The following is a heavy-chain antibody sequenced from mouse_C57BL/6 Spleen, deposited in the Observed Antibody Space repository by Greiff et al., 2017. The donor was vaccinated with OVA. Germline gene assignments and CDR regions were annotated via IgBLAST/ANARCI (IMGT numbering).Heavy chain of an antibody. CDR3: ARRHYYGSSYEGYFDV. V-gene: IGHV1-63*01. J-gene: IGHJ1*03. D-gene: IGHD1-1*01. CDR1: GYTFTNYW. Sequence: QVQLQQSGAELVRPGTSVKMSCKASGYTFTNYWIGWAKQRPGHGLEWIGDIYPGGGYTNYNEKFKGKATLTADKSSSTAYMQFSSLTSEDSAIYYCARRHYYGSSYEGYFDVWGTGTTVTVSS. CDR2: IYPGGGYT.